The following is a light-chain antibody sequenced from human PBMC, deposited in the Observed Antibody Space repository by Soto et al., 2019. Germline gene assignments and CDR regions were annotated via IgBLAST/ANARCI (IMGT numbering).Light chain of an antibody. CDR1: HDISTD. CDR2: DAS. J-gene: IGKJ2*01. CDR3: QQSDSTPYT. V-gene: IGKV1-39*01. Sequence: DIPMTQSPSSLCACVGDRGTIXCQASHDISTDFTWYQQKPGKAPRLLIYDASSLLRGVPSRFSGSGSGTDFTRTIASLQPEDFSTYYCQQSDSTPYTFGQGTKVDIK.